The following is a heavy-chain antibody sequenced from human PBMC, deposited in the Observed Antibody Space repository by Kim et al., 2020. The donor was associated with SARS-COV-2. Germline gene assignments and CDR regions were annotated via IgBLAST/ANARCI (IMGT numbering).Heavy chain of an antibody. D-gene: IGHD2-15*01. CDR2: INHSGST. CDR3: ARGREQSDQDCSGGSCYLSPVDY. CDR1: GGSFSGYY. J-gene: IGHJ4*02. Sequence: SETLSLTCAVYGGSFSGYYWSWIRQPPGKGLEWIGEINHSGSTNYNPSLKSRVTISVDTSKNQFSLKLSSVNAADTAVYYCARGREQSDQDCSGGSCYLSPVDYWGQGTLVTVSS. V-gene: IGHV4-34*01.